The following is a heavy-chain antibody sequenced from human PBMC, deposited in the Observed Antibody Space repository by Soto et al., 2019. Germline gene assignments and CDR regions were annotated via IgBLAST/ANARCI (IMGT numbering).Heavy chain of an antibody. J-gene: IGHJ6*03. CDR1: GGSFSGYY. D-gene: IGHD2-15*01. V-gene: IGHV4-34*01. CDR2: INHSGST. CDR3: ARERRGYCSGGSCYRSYYYYMDV. Sequence: SETLSLTCAVYGGSFSGYYWSWIRQPPGKGLEWIGEINHSGSTNYNPSLKSRVTISVDTSKNQFSLKLSSVTAADTAVYYCARERRGYCSGGSCYRSYYYYMDVWGKGTTVTVSS.